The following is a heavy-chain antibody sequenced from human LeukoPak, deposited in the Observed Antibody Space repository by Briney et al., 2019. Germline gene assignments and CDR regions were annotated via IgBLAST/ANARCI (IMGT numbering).Heavy chain of an antibody. V-gene: IGHV3-33*01. D-gene: IGHD3-22*01. J-gene: IGHJ3*02. CDR3: ARAYYDSSGYYDAFDI. CDR2: IWYDGSNK. CDR1: GFTFSSYG. Sequence: GRSLRLSCAASGFTFSSYGMHWVRKAPGKGLEWVAVIWYDGSNKYYADSVKGRFTISRDNSKNTLYLQMNSLRAEDTAVYYCARAYYDSSGYYDAFDIWGQGTMVTVSS.